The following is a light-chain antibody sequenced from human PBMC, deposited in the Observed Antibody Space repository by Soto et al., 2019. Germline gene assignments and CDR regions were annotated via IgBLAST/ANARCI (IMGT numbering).Light chain of an antibody. V-gene: IGKV3-15*01. J-gene: IGKJ1*01. CDR2: GAS. CDR3: QQYDNRPGT. CDR1: QSVSSH. Sequence: EIVMTQSPATLSVSPGERATLSCRASQSVSSHLTWYQHKPGQPPRLLLYGASIRLSGIPARFSGSGSGTEFTLTINSLQSEDFAVYYCQQYDNRPGTFGQGTKVEIK.